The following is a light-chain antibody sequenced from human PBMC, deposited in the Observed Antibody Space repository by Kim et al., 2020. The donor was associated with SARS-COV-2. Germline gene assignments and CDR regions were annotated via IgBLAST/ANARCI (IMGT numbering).Light chain of an antibody. Sequence: LSPGERATPSCRASQSVSTTSLAWYQQKPGQSPRLLIFDASSRATGIPDRFSGSGSGTDFTLTISRLEPEDFAVYYCQHYGSSLYTFGQGTKLEI. V-gene: IGKV3-20*01. CDR2: DAS. CDR1: QSVSTTS. J-gene: IGKJ2*01. CDR3: QHYGSSLYT.